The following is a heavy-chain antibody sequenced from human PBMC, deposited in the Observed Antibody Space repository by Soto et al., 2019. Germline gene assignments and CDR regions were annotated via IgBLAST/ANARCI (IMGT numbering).Heavy chain of an antibody. CDR2: ISYDGSNK. D-gene: IGHD3-3*01. Sequence: QVQLVESGGGVVQPGRSLRLSCAASGFTFSSYAMHWVRQAPGKGLEWVAVISYDGSNKYYADSVKGRFTISRDNSKNTXCLQMNSLRAEDTAVYYCARDLGVLRFLEWFGSVDYWGQGTLVTVSS. CDR1: GFTFSSYA. V-gene: IGHV3-30-3*01. J-gene: IGHJ4*02. CDR3: ARDLGVLRFLEWFGSVDY.